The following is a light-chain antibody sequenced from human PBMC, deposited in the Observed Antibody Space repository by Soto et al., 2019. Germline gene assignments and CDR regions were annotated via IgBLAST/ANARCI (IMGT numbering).Light chain of an antibody. CDR3: LQYSTWPPLYT. V-gene: IGKV3-15*01. J-gene: IGKJ2*01. Sequence: EIVMTQSPATLSVSLGERVTLSCRASQSVSSYLAWYQQKPGQAPRLLISDASTRATDIPDRFSGSGSGTDFTLTISSLQPTCLAVYYCLQYSTWPPLYTFGQGTKLEIK. CDR2: DAS. CDR1: QSVSSY.